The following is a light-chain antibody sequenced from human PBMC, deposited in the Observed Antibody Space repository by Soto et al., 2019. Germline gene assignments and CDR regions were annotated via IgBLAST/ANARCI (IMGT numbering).Light chain of an antibody. V-gene: IGKV3-15*01. CDR2: DAS. J-gene: IGKJ1*01. Sequence: EIVMTQSPATLSLSPGERATLSCRASQTIDNTLAWYQRKPGQAPRLLIYDASTRTTGVPARFSGSGYGTEFTLTINNLQSEDFAVYYCHHYNTWPSWTVGQGTKVDIK. CDR3: HHYNTWPSWT. CDR1: QTIDNT.